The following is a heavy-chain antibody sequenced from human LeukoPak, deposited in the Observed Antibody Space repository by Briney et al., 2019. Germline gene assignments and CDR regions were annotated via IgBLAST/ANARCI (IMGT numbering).Heavy chain of an antibody. CDR3: ARAYCGGDCYTNYYYYYMDV. D-gene: IGHD2-21*01. V-gene: IGHV4-59*01. CDR1: GGSISRYF. J-gene: IGHJ6*03. CDR2: IYYSGST. Sequence: SETLSLTCTVSGGSISRYFWSWIRQPPGKGLEWIGYIYYSGSTNYNPSLKSRVTISVDTSKNQFSLKLGSVTAADTAVYYCARAYCGGDCYTNYYYYYMDVWGKGTTVTVSS.